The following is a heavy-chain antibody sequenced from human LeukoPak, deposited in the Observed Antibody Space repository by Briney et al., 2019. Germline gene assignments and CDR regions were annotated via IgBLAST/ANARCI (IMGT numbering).Heavy chain of an antibody. D-gene: IGHD3-9*01. Sequence: GASVKVSCKASGYTFTSYGISWVRQAPGQGLEWMGWISAYNGNTNYAQKLQGRVTMTTDTSTSTAYMELRSLRSDDTAVYYCARDGDYDILTGLGYWGQGTLVTVSS. CDR1: GYTFTSYG. J-gene: IGHJ4*02. CDR3: ARDGDYDILTGLGY. CDR2: ISAYNGNT. V-gene: IGHV1-18*04.